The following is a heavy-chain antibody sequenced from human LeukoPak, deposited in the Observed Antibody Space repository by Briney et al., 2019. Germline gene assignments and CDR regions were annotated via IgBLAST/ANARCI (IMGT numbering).Heavy chain of an antibody. Sequence: SETLSLTCTVSGGSTSSDRYYGGWVRQPPGKGLEWIGNIYYSGSTYYNPSLKSRVTMSVDTSKNQFFLKLNSVTAADTAVYYCARGRPYSGGYHLDYWGQGTLVTASA. CDR1: GGSTSSDRYY. CDR2: IYYSGST. J-gene: IGHJ4*02. V-gene: IGHV4-39*01. D-gene: IGHD1-26*01. CDR3: ARGRPYSGGYHLDY.